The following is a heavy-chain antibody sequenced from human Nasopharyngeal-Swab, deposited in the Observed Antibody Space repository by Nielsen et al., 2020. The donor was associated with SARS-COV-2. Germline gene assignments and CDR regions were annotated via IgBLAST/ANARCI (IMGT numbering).Heavy chain of an antibody. CDR3: ARARQAYCGGDCYPHYYGMDV. Sequence: GESLKISCAASGFTFSSYSMNWVRQAPGKGLEWVSYISSSSSTIYYADSVKGRFTISRDNAKNSLYLQMNSLRDEDTAVYYCARARQAYCGGDCYPHYYGMDVWGQGTTVTVSS. J-gene: IGHJ6*02. D-gene: IGHD2-21*02. V-gene: IGHV3-48*02. CDR2: ISSSSSTI. CDR1: GFTFSSYS.